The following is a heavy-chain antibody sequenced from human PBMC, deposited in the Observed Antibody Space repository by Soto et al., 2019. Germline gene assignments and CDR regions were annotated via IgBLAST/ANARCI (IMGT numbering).Heavy chain of an antibody. CDR2: IYYSGST. J-gene: IGHJ4*02. V-gene: IGHV4-61*01. CDR3: ARGDNYYDSSGQFDY. D-gene: IGHD3-22*01. CDR1: GGSVSSGSYY. Sequence: SETLSLTCTVSGGSVSSGSYYWSWIRQPPGKGLEWIGYIYYSGSTNYNPSLKSRVTISVDTSKNQFSLKLSPVTAADTAVYYCARGDNYYDSSGQFDYWGQGTLVTVSS.